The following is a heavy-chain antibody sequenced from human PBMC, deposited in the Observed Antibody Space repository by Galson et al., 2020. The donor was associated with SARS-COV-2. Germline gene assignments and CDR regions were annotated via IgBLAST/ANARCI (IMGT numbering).Heavy chain of an antibody. CDR3: AYGVVAGTGY. V-gene: IGHV4-61*02. D-gene: IGHD6-19*01. Sequence: SETLSLTCTVSGASISSGSYYWSWIRQPAGQGLEWIGRIYTSGTTSYNPSLKSRVTISVDTSKNQFSLSLSSVTAADTAVYFCAYGVVAGTGYWGQGILVTVSS. J-gene: IGHJ4*02. CDR1: GASISSGSYY. CDR2: IYTSGTT.